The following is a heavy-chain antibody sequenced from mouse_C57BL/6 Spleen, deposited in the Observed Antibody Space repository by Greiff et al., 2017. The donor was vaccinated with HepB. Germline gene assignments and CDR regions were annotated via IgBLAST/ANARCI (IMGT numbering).Heavy chain of an antibody. CDR1: GFTFSSYG. CDR3: ASPYYDYGTAFAY. J-gene: IGHJ3*01. CDR2: ISSGGSYT. V-gene: IGHV5-6*01. D-gene: IGHD2-4*01. Sequence: EVKLMESGGDLVKPGGSLKLSCAASGFTFSSYGMSWVRQTPDKRLEWVATISSGGSYTYYPDSVKGRFTISRDNAKNTLYLQMSSLKSEDTAMYYCASPYYDYGTAFAYWGQGTLVTVSA.